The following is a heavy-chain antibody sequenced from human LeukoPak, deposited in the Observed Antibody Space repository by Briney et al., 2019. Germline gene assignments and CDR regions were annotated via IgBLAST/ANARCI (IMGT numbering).Heavy chain of an antibody. J-gene: IGHJ4*02. CDR1: GGSISSYY. CDR2: IYYSGNT. CDR3: VRAGGIADYYFDY. V-gene: IGHV4-59*01. Sequence: PSETLSLTCTVSGGSISSYYWSWIRQPPGKGLEWIGYIYYSGNTNYSPSLKSRVTISVDTSKDQFSLKLSSVTAADTAVYYCVRAGGIADYYFDYWGQGTLVTVSS. D-gene: IGHD2-15*01.